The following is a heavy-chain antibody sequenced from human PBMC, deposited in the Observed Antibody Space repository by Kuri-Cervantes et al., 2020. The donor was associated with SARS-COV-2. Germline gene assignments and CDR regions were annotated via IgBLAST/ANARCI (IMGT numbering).Heavy chain of an antibody. Sequence: ASVKVSCKVSGYTLTELSMHWVRQAPGKGLEWMGGFDPEDGETIYAQKFQGRVTMTGNTSISTAYMELSSLRSEDTAVYYCARVGLEPWAGDNWFDPWGQGTLVTVSS. V-gene: IGHV1-24*01. CDR2: FDPEDGET. CDR1: GYTLTELS. CDR3: ARVGLEPWAGDNWFDP. J-gene: IGHJ5*02. D-gene: IGHD3-3*01.